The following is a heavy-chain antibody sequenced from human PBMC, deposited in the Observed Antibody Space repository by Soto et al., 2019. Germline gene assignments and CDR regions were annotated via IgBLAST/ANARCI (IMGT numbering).Heavy chain of an antibody. V-gene: IGHV4-39*01. Sequence: KTSETLSLTCTVSGGSISSSSYYWGWIRQPPGKGLEWIGSIYYSGSTYYNPSLKSRVTISVDTSKNQFSLKLSSVTAADTAVYYCARVGAFDSRGYWGQGTLVTISS. CDR3: ARVGAFDSRGY. J-gene: IGHJ4*02. D-gene: IGHD3-22*01. CDR1: GGSISSSSYY. CDR2: IYYSGST.